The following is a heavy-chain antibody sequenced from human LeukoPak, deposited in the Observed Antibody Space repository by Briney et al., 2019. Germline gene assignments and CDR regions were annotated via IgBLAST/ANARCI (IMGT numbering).Heavy chain of an antibody. CDR3: ARSSGDTMIVVVINDAFDI. CDR2: ISSSSSYI. V-gene: IGHV3-21*01. D-gene: IGHD3-22*01. Sequence: GGSLRLSCAASGFTFSSYSMNWVRQAPGKGPEWVSSISSSSSYIYYADSVKGRFTISRDNAKNSLYLQMNSLRAEDTAVYYCARSSGDTMIVVVINDAFDIWGQGTMVTVSS. J-gene: IGHJ3*02. CDR1: GFTFSSYS.